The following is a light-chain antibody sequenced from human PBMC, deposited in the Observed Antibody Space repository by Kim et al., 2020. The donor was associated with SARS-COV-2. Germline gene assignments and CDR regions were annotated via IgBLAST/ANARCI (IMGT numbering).Light chain of an antibody. Sequence: GGRVTTSRPARQRIVDCLAWYKHSPGKAPKLLIYAASTLQSGVPSKFSGGGSGTEFTLTITSLQPEDFATYFCQRYSFYPRTFGQGTKVGIK. V-gene: IGKV1-9*01. J-gene: IGKJ1*01. CDR2: AAS. CDR3: QRYSFYPRT. CDR1: QRIVDC.